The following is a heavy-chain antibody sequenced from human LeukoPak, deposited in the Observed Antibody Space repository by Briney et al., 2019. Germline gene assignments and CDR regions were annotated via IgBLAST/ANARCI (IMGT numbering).Heavy chain of an antibody. D-gene: IGHD3-16*02. Sequence: GGSLRLSCAASGFSFSTYAMSWVRQAPGKGLEWVSGVNGNGGSTSYADSAKGRFTIFRDNSKNTVYPQMNSLRVEDPAVYYCAKSLYGGCDYWGQGTVVTVSS. CDR2: VNGNGGST. V-gene: IGHV3-23*01. CDR1: GFSFSTYA. J-gene: IGHJ4*02. CDR3: AKSLYGGCDY.